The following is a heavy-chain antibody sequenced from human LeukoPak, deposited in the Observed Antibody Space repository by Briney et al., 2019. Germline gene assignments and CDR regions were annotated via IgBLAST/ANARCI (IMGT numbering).Heavy chain of an antibody. D-gene: IGHD3-10*01. J-gene: IGHJ5*02. CDR3: ARVVLSSGNLYDANNWIDP. Sequence: SGPTLMLPSETLTLTCTFSWISLSTSGMCVSWIRQPPGKALEWLALIDWDDDKNYRTSLKTRLTISKDTSKNQVVLTITNMDPVDTATYYCARVVLSSGNLYDANNWIDPSRQGTLVTVSS. V-gene: IGHV2-70*01. CDR1: WISLSTSGMC. CDR2: IDWDDDK.